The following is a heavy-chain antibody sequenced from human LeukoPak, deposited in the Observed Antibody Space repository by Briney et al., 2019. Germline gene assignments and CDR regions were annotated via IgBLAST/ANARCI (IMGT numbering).Heavy chain of an antibody. D-gene: IGHD3-22*01. Sequence: GGSLRLSCAASGSTFEDYTMHWVRQAPGKGLEWVSLISWDGDSAYYADSVKGRFIISRDNSQSSLFLQMTSLRTEDTALYYCAKGPTASMMTTFDYWGQGTLVTVSS. V-gene: IGHV3-43*01. J-gene: IGHJ4*02. CDR3: AKGPTASMMTTFDY. CDR1: GSTFEDYT. CDR2: ISWDGDSA.